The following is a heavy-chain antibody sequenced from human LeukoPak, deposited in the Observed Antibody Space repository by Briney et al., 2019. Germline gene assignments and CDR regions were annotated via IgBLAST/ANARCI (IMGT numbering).Heavy chain of an antibody. CDR1: GFTFSSYG. CDR2: ISYDGSNK. CDR3: AKGGLHPLDY. Sequence: GGSLRLSCAASGFTFSSYGMHWVRQAPGKGLEWVAVISYDGSNKYYADSVKGRFTISRDNSKNTLYLQMNSLSAEDTAVYYCAKGGLHPLDYWGQGTLVTVSS. D-gene: IGHD3-16*01. V-gene: IGHV3-30*18. J-gene: IGHJ4*02.